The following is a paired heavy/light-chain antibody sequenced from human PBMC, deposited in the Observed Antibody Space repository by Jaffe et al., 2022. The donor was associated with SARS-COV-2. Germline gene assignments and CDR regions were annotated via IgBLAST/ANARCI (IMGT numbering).Light chain of an antibody. J-gene: IGLJ3*02. CDR2: DVS. V-gene: IGLV2-14*03. Sequence: QSALTQPASVSGSPGQSITISCTGTSDDVGGYSYVSWYQQHPGKAPKLIIYDVSDRPSGVSNRFSGSKSGNTASLTISGLQAEDEGDYYCNSYAPSSTWVFGGGTKLTVL. CDR3: NSYAPSSTWV. CDR1: SDDVGGYSY.
Heavy chain of an antibody. CDR1: GASISSRGYY. Sequence: QLQESGPGLVKSSETLSLTCTVSGASISSRGYYWGWIRQPPGKGLEWIGNIHYNGDTYYSSSLKSRLIISLDTSKNQFSLKLSSVTAADTAVYYCARRRGGSSGLDSWGQGTLVTVSS. D-gene: IGHD6-19*01. V-gene: IGHV4-39*01. CDR2: IHYNGDT. J-gene: IGHJ4*02. CDR3: ARRRGGSSGLDS.